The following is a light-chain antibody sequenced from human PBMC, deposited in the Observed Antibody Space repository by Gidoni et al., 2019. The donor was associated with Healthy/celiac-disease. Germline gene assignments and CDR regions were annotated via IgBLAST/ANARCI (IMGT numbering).Light chain of an antibody. V-gene: IGKV3-11*01. CDR1: QRLSSY. CDR2: DAS. CDR3: QQRSNWPPSIT. J-gene: IGKJ5*01. Sequence: ELVLTQSPATLSLSPGERATLYCRASQRLSSYLAWYQQKPGQAPRPRIYDASNSATCIPSMFSGSGSWTDFTLTICSLEPEDFAVYYFQQRSNWPPSITFAQXTRLEIK.